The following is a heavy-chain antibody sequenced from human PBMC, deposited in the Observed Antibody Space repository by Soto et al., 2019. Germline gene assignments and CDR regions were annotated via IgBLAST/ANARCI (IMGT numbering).Heavy chain of an antibody. D-gene: IGHD3-10*01. J-gene: IGHJ4*02. V-gene: IGHV3-30*18. CDR1: GFTFSNYG. CDR2: ISYDGNNK. CDR3: AKDWGYYGSGSSYFDY. Sequence: QVQLVESGGGVVQPGRCLRLSCAAAGFTFSNYGIHWVRQAPGKGLEWVAVISYDGNNKYYADSVKGRFTISRDNSKNTLYLQMHSLRAEDTAVYYCAKDWGYYGSGSSYFDYWGQGTLVTVSS.